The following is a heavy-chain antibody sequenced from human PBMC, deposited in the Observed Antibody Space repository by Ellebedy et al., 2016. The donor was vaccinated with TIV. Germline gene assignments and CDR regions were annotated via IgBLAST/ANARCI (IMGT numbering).Heavy chain of an antibody. CDR2: IHHSGST. D-gene: IGHD3-10*01. V-gene: IGHV4-34*01. Sequence: SETLSLTCAVYGGSFSGYYWNWIRQPPGKGLEWIGEIHHSGSTNYNPSLKSRVTMSIDTSKNQFSLKLSSLTAADTAVYYCAREERMVRGLRAWYFDLWGRGTLVTVSS. CDR3: AREERMVRGLRAWYFDL. J-gene: IGHJ2*01. CDR1: GGSFSGYY.